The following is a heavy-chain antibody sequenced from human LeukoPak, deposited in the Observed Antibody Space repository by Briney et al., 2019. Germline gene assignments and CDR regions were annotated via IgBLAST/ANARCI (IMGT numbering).Heavy chain of an antibody. V-gene: IGHV4-34*01. D-gene: IGHD6-19*01. CDR2: INHSGSA. Sequence: SETLSLTCAVYGGSFSGYYWSWIRQPPGKGLEWIGEINHSGSANYNPSLKSRVTISVDTSKNQFSLKLSSVTAADTAVYYCARHRGGWLKYYFDYWGQGTLVTVPS. J-gene: IGHJ4*02. CDR1: GGSFSGYY. CDR3: ARHRGGWLKYYFDY.